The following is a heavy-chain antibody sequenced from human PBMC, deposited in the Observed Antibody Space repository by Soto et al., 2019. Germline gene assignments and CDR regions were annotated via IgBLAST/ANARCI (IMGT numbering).Heavy chain of an antibody. V-gene: IGHV4-31*03. CDR2: IYYSGNT. D-gene: IGHD2-21*02. CDR1: GGSIRSGGYY. CDR3: ARDRLMATAGTARYYYGLDV. J-gene: IGHJ6*02. Sequence: SETLSLTCTVSGGSIRSGGYYWSWIRHLPGKGLEWIGHIYYSGNTYYNPSLKSRLAISVDTSKNQFSLKLNSVTAADTAVYYCARDRLMATAGTARYYYGLDVWGQGTTVTAP.